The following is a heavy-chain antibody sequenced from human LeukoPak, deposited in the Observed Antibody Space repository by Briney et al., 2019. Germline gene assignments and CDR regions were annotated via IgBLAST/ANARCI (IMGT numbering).Heavy chain of an antibody. D-gene: IGHD6-19*01. J-gene: IGHJ6*03. CDR2: ISTDNGNT. CDR3: ARVAGKLYYYYMDV. Sequence: ASVKVSCKASGYTLTNYGISWVRQAPGQGLEWMGWISTDNGNTNYAQNPQGRVTMTTDTSTSTAYMELRSLRSDDTAVYYCARVAGKLYYYYMDVWGKGTTVTVSS. CDR1: GYTLTNYG. V-gene: IGHV1-18*01.